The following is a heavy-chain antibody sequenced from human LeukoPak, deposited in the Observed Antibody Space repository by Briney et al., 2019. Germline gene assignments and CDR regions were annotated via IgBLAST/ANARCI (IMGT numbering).Heavy chain of an antibody. Sequence: GESLKISCKGSGYSFTSYWIGWVRQMPGKVLEWMGIIYPSDSDTRYSPSFQGQVTISADKSISTAYLQWSSLKASDTAMYYCARGWYEVLSGLGYYFDYWGQGTLVTVSS. CDR2: IYPSDSDT. J-gene: IGHJ4*02. CDR3: ARGWYEVLSGLGYYFDY. V-gene: IGHV5-51*01. D-gene: IGHD6-19*01. CDR1: GYSFTSYW.